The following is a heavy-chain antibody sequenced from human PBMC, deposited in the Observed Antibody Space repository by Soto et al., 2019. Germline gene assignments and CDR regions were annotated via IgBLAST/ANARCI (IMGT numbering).Heavy chain of an antibody. CDR1: GFTFSSYA. CDR3: ARDPGYSYGYPAPYYYSGMDV. Sequence: HPGGSLRLSCAASGFTFSSYAMHWVRQAPGKGLEWVAVISYDGSNKYYADSVKGRFTISRDNSKNTLYLQMNSLRAEDTAVYYCARDPGYSYGYPAPYYYSGMDVWGQGTTVTVSS. CDR2: ISYDGSNK. V-gene: IGHV3-30-3*01. J-gene: IGHJ6*02. D-gene: IGHD5-18*01.